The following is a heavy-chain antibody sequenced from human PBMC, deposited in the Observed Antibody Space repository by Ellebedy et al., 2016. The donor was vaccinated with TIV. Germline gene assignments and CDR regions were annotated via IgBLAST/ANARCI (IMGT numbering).Heavy chain of an antibody. Sequence: GESLKISCAASGFTVSSNYMTWVRQAPGKGLEWVAVVWYDGSKEHYADSVKGRFTISRDNSKNTLYLQMNSLRAEDTATYYCAMPKRGLVTFDNWGQGTLVTVSS. CDR3: AMPKRGLVTFDN. D-gene: IGHD3/OR15-3a*01. V-gene: IGHV3-33*08. J-gene: IGHJ4*02. CDR1: GFTVSSNY. CDR2: VWYDGSKE.